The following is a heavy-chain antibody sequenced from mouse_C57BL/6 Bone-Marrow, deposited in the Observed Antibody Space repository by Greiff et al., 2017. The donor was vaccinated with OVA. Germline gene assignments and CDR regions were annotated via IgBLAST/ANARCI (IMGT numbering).Heavy chain of an antibody. V-gene: IGHV1-76*01. CDR3: ARWGDYDGFDY. J-gene: IGHJ2*01. D-gene: IGHD2-4*01. CDR2: IYPGSGNT. Sequence: QVHVKQSGAELVRPGASVKLSCKASGYTFTDYYINWVKQRPGQGLEWIARIYPGSGNTYYNEKFKGKATLTAEKSSSTAYMQLSSLTSEDSAVYFCARWGDYDGFDYWGQGTTLTVSS. CDR1: GYTFTDYY.